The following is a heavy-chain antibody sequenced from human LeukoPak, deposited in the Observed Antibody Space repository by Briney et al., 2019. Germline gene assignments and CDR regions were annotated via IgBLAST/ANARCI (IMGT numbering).Heavy chain of an antibody. Sequence: PGGSLRLSCTASGFNFNIYNMNWVRQAPGKGLEWVSYISSASSYKFYAGSLKGRFTISRDNANNLVYLQMNSLRAEDTAVYFWAGGHWDNYIDVWGKGTAVTVSS. CDR2: ISSASSYK. CDR3: AGGHWDNYIDV. D-gene: IGHD1-26*01. J-gene: IGHJ6*03. V-gene: IGHV3-21*06. CDR1: GFNFNIYN.